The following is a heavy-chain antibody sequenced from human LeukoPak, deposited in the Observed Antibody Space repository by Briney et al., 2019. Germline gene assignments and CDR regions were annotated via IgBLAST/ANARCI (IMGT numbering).Heavy chain of an antibody. J-gene: IGHJ4*02. V-gene: IGHV3-7*01. D-gene: IGHD3-3*01. CDR1: GFTFSNYW. CDR3: ARDESGPAD. CDR2: IKGDGSEK. Sequence: GGSLRLSCAASGFTFSNYWMTWVRQAPGKGLEWVANIKGDGSEKFYVDSVKGRFTISRDNAKKSLYLQMNSLRVEDTGLYYCARDESGPADWGQGTLVTVSS.